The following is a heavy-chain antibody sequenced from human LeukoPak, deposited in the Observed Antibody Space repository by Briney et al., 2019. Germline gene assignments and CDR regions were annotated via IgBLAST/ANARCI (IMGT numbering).Heavy chain of an antibody. J-gene: IGHJ4*02. CDR2: ITGSGGSA. CDR3: AKDPLSFGGHYLDS. Sequence: PGGSLRPSCAASGFTFSSHSMSWVRQAPGKGLKWVSTITGSGGSAFYADSVKGRFTISRDNSKNTLYLQMNSLRAEDTAVYYCAKDPLSFGGHYLDSWGQGTLVTVST. V-gene: IGHV3-23*01. D-gene: IGHD4-23*01. CDR1: GFTFSSHS.